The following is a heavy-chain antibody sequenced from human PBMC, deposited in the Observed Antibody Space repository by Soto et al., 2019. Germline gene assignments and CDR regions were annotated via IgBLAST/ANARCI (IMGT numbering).Heavy chain of an antibody. J-gene: IGHJ6*03. CDR3: ARAGDTIFGVVSTTNYYYYYYMDV. Sequence: ASVKVSCKASGYTFTSYYMHWVRQAPGQGLEWMGIINPSGGSTSYAQKFQGRATMTRDTSTSTVYMELSSLRSEDTAVYYCARAGDTIFGVVSTTNYYYYYYMDVWGKGTTVTVSS. D-gene: IGHD3-3*01. CDR1: GYTFTSYY. V-gene: IGHV1-46*03. CDR2: INPSGGST.